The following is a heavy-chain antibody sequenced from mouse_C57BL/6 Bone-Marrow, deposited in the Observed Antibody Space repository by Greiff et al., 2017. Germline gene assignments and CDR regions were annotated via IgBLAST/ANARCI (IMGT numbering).Heavy chain of an antibody. D-gene: IGHD1-1*01. V-gene: IGHV1-78*01. CDR2: IYPRDGST. CDR1: GYTFTDPT. Sequence: QVQLQQSDAELVKPGASVKISCKVSGYTFTDPTIYWMKPTPEQGLEWIGYIYPRDGSTKYNEKFKGKATLTADKSSSTAYMQLNSLTSEDSAVYFCARNSYSYYFDYWGQGTTLTVSS. CDR3: ARNSYSYYFDY. J-gene: IGHJ2*01.